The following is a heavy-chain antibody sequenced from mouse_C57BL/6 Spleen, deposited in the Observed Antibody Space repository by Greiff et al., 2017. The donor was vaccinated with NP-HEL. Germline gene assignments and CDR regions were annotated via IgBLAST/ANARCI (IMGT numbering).Heavy chain of an antibody. CDR1: GYTFTDYE. CDR3: TRGDYYGSHYAMDY. D-gene: IGHD1-1*01. V-gene: IGHV1-15*01. Sequence: QVQLQQSGAELVRPGASVTLSCKASGYTFTDYEMHWVKQTPVHGLEWIGAIDPETGGTAYNQKFKGKAILTADKSSSTAYMELRSLTSEASDVYDSTRGDYYGSHYAMDYWGQGTSVTVSS. J-gene: IGHJ4*01. CDR2: IDPETGGT.